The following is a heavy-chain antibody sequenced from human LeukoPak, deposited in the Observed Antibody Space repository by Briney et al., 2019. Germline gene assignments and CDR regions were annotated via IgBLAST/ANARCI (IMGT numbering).Heavy chain of an antibody. D-gene: IGHD3-22*01. CDR2: ISSSGSTI. Sequence: PGGSLRLSCAASGFTFSSYEMSWVRQAPGKGLEWVSYISSSGSTIYYADSVKGRFTISRDNAKNSLYLQMNSLRAEDTAVYYCARAPYYDSSGYYQRAFDYWGQGTLVTVSS. CDR1: GFTFSSYE. CDR3: ARAPYYDSSGYYQRAFDY. J-gene: IGHJ4*02. V-gene: IGHV3-48*03.